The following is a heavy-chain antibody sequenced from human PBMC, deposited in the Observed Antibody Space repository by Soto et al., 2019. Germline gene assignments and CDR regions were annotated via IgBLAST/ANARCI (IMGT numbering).Heavy chain of an antibody. V-gene: IGHV1-18*04. D-gene: IGHD6-19*01. CDR1: GYTFTSYG. Sequence: QVQLVQSGADVKKHGASLMVSCKASGYTFTSYGINWVRQAPGQGLEWMGWISASTGNTNYAESVQGRVILTTDIYTSTAYMELRSLTSSDTAVYYCARSPRVRVAAKGTLDYWGQVTQDTVSS. CDR2: ISASTGNT. CDR3: ARSPRVRVAAKGTLDY. J-gene: IGHJ4*02.